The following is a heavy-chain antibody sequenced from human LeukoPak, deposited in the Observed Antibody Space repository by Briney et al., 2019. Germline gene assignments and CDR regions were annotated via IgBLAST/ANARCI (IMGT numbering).Heavy chain of an antibody. J-gene: IGHJ4*02. CDR1: GYTFTGYY. Sequence: ASVKVSCKASGYTFTGYYMNWVRQAPGQGLEWMGWINPNSGDTNYAQKFRGRVTMTRDTSISTAYMELSRLRSDDTAVYYCAGARGGYNSRSPLDYWGQGTLVTVSS. V-gene: IGHV1-2*02. D-gene: IGHD5-24*01. CDR2: INPNSGDT. CDR3: AGARGGYNSRSPLDY.